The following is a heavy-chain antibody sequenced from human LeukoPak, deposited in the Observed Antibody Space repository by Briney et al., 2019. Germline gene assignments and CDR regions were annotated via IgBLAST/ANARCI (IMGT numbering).Heavy chain of an antibody. V-gene: IGHV1-18*01. CDR1: GYTFTNYG. CDR3: ARARTDSSTFYFAY. J-gene: IGHJ4*02. Sequence: ASVKVSCKASGYTFTNYGITWVRQAPGQGLEWMGWISAYNDYTNYEQKFQGRVTMTTDTSTNTAYMDLNSLRSDDTAVYYCARARTDSSTFYFAYWGQGTLVTVSS. D-gene: IGHD6-13*01. CDR2: ISAYNDYT.